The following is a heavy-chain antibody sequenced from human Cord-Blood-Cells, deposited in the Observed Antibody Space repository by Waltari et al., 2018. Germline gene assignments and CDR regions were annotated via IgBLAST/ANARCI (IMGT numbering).Heavy chain of an antibody. J-gene: IGHJ4*02. CDR1: GFTVSSNY. V-gene: IGHV3-53*01. Sequence: EVQLVESGGGLIQPGGSLRLSCAASGFTVSSNYMSWVRQAPGKGLDWVSVIYSGGSTYYADSVKGRFTISRDNSKNTLYLQMNSLRAEDTAVYYCARDPGYYGSGSYYDYWGQGTLVTVSS. CDR2: IYSGGST. D-gene: IGHD3-10*01. CDR3: ARDPGYYGSGSYYDY.